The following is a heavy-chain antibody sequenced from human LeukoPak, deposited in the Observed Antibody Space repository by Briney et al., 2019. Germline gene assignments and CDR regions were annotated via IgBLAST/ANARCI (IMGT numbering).Heavy chain of an antibody. Sequence: PGGSLRLSCAASGFTVSSNYMSWVRQAPGKGLEWVSVIYSGGSTYYADSEKGRFTISRDNSKNTLYLQMNSLRAEDTAVYYCARAEGPGWFDPWGQGTLVTVSS. V-gene: IGHV3-53*01. J-gene: IGHJ5*02. CDR1: GFTVSSNY. CDR2: IYSGGST. CDR3: ARAEGPGWFDP.